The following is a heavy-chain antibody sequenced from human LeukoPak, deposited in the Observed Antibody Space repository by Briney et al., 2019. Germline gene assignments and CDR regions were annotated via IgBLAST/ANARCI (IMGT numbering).Heavy chain of an antibody. D-gene: IGHD6-19*01. CDR1: GFTFSSYS. CDR3: AKDTYSSGWFLKVDAFDI. J-gene: IGHJ3*02. CDR2: ISSSSSYI. V-gene: IGHV3-21*01. Sequence: GGSLRLSCAASGFTFSSYSMNWVRQAPGKGLEWVSSISSSSSYIYYADSVKGRFTISRDNAKNSLYLQMNSLRAEDTAVYYCAKDTYSSGWFLKVDAFDIWGQGTMVTVSS.